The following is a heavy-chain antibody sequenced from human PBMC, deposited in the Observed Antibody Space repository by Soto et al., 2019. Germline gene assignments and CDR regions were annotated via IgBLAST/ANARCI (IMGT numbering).Heavy chain of an antibody. J-gene: IGHJ6*02. Sequence: QVQLVQSGAEVKKPGSSVKVSCKASGGTFSSYAISWVRQAPGQGLEWMGGIIPIFGTANYAQKFQGRVKITADKSTSTAYLELSSRRYEDKAVYYCARDNDYVWGSYRPRDYGMDVGGQGTTVTVSS. CDR3: ARDNDYVWGSYRPRDYGMDV. D-gene: IGHD3-16*02. CDR2: IIPIFGTA. CDR1: GGTFSSYA. V-gene: IGHV1-69*06.